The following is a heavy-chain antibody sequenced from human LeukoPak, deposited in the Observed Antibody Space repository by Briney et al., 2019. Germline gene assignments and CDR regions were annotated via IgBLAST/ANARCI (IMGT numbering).Heavy chain of an antibody. CDR1: GGTFSSYA. CDR3: ARVVLRYGDLAG. D-gene: IGHD4-17*01. Sequence: ASVKVSCKASGGTFSSYAISWVRQAPGQGLEWMGRIIPIFGTANYAQKFQGRATITTDESTSTAYMELSSLRSEDTAVYYCARVVLRYGDLAGWGQGTLVTVSS. CDR2: IIPIFGTA. V-gene: IGHV1-69*05. J-gene: IGHJ4*02.